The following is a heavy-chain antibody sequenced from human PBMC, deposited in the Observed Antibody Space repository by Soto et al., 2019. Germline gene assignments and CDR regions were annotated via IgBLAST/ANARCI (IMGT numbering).Heavy chain of an antibody. CDR1: GFTFSGYA. Sequence: GGSLRLSCAASGFTFSGYAMTWVRQAPGKGLEWVSVISASGATTYYADSVRGRFTISRDNSKNTLNLQMNDLRVEDTAVIYCAKGRKSTEKDIAVMLAAASSIQHWGQGTLVTVSS. J-gene: IGHJ1*01. CDR3: AKGRKSTEKDIAVMLAAASSIQH. CDR2: ISASGATT. V-gene: IGHV3-23*01. D-gene: IGHD2-15*01.